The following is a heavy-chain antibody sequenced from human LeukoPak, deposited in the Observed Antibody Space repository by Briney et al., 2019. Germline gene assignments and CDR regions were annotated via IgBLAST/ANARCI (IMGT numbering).Heavy chain of an antibody. Sequence: ASVKVSCKASGYTFTGYYMHWVRQAPGQGLEWMGRINPNSGGTNYAQKFQGRVTMTRDTSISTVYMELNSLRSDDTAIYYCARVTGVTDSKSALGYWGQGTLVTVSS. CDR1: GYTFTGYY. CDR2: INPNSGGT. D-gene: IGHD4-11*01. CDR3: ARVTGVTDSKSALGY. J-gene: IGHJ4*02. V-gene: IGHV1-2*06.